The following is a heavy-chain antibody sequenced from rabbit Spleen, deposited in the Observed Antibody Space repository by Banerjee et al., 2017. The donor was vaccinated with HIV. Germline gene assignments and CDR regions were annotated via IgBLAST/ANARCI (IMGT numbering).Heavy chain of an antibody. CDR3: VREPTSASGYYKSGYFDL. CDR1: EFDFSVYG. CDR2: IDPVFTTT. Sequence: QTQLVESGGGLVQPGGSLKLSCKASEFDFSVYGMSWVRQAPGKGLEWIGYIDPVFTTTYFANWVNGRFTISSHYAQNTLYLQLNSLTAADTATYFCVREPTSASGYYKSGYFDLWGPGTLVTVS. J-gene: IGHJ4*01. D-gene: IGHD1-1*01. V-gene: IGHV1S47*01.